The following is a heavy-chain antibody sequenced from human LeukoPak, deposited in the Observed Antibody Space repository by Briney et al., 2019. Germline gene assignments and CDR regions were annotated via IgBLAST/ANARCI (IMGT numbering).Heavy chain of an antibody. Sequence: SETLSLTCTVSGDSISSSSYYWSWIRQLAGKGLEWIGRIYAGGNTNYNPSLNSRITISVATSNNHFSLQLSSVTAADTAVYYCTRRGYSYGTRPYYYMDVWGNGTTVTVSS. V-gene: IGHV4-61*02. CDR1: GDSISSSSYY. CDR3: TRRGYSYGTRPYYYMDV. J-gene: IGHJ6*03. CDR2: IYAGGNT. D-gene: IGHD5-18*01.